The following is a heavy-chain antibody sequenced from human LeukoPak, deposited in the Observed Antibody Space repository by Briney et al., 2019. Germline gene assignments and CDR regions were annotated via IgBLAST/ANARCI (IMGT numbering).Heavy chain of an antibody. V-gene: IGHV4-59*01. CDR1: GGPISSYY. CDR3: ARVCSITSCYFGAFDI. Sequence: SETLCLTCTVSGGPISSYYWSWIRQPPGKGVEWIVYIYYSGSTNYNPSLKSLVTISVDTHTYLFSLNLSSVSAPHTPVYFSARVCSITSCYFGAFDIWGQGTMVTVSS. CDR2: IYYSGST. D-gene: IGHD2-2*01. J-gene: IGHJ3*02.